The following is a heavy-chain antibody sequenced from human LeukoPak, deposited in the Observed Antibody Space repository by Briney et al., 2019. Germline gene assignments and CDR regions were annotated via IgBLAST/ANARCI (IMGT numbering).Heavy chain of an antibody. CDR3: ASPGGHSSSWYVAFDY. J-gene: IGHJ4*02. Sequence: GGSLRLSCAASGFTLSSYWMSWVRQAPGKGLEWVANIKQDGSEKYYVHSVKGRFTISTDNAKNSLYLQMNSLRAEDTAVYYCASPGGHSSSWYVAFDYWGQGTLVTVSS. D-gene: IGHD6-13*01. V-gene: IGHV3-7*01. CDR1: GFTLSSYW. CDR2: IKQDGSEK.